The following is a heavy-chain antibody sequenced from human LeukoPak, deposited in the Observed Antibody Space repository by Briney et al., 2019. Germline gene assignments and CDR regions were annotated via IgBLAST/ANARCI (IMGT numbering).Heavy chain of an antibody. J-gene: IGHJ4*02. V-gene: IGHV3-7*03. CDR1: GFTFRNYW. CDR3: APGEVTTGDY. Sequence: GGSLRLSCEASGFTFRNYWMIWVRQAPGKGLERVANIKEDGSETYYVDSVKGRFTISRDNTKNSLYLQMNSLRAEDTAVYYCAPGEVTTGDYWGQGTLVTVSS. D-gene: IGHD4-17*01. CDR2: IKEDGSET.